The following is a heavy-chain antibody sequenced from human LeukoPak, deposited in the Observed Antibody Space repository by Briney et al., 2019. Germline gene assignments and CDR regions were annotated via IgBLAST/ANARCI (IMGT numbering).Heavy chain of an antibody. V-gene: IGHV3-7*01. CDR1: GVTFNKFW. Sequence: PGGSLSLSCAASGVTFNKFWMTWVSHAPGKGLEWVANINDDGKEKYYLDSVKSGFTISRDSAKRSLYLQMNSLRAEDTAVYYCARARSDYGEAAYWGQGTPVTVPS. CDR3: ARARSDYGEAAY. CDR2: INDDGKEK. J-gene: IGHJ4*02. D-gene: IGHD4-17*01.